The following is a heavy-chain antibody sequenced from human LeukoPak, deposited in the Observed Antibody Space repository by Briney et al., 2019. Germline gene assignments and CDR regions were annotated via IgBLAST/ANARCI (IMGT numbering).Heavy chain of an antibody. V-gene: IGHV4-59*01. D-gene: IGHD6-19*01. J-gene: IGHJ3*02. CDR3: ARLRAVAIGHDAFDI. CDR1: GGSISSYY. Sequence: SETLSLTCTVSGGSISSYYGSWIRQPPGKGLEWIGYIYYSGSTNYNPSLKSRVTISVDTSKNQFSLKLSSVTAADTAVYYCARLRAVAIGHDAFDIWGQGTMVTVSS. CDR2: IYYSGST.